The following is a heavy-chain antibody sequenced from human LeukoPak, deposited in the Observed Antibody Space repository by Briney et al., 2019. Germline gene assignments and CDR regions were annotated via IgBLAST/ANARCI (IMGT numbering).Heavy chain of an antibody. CDR3: AKDAAIYGSGSYFDY. CDR1: GFTFSSYA. J-gene: IGHJ4*02. V-gene: IGHV3-23*01. D-gene: IGHD3-10*01. Sequence: GGSLRLSCAASGFTFSSYAMSWVRQAPGKGLEWVSTVSGSGGSTYYADSVKGRFTISRDNSKNTLSLQMNSLRAEDTAVYYCAKDAAIYGSGSYFDYWGQGTLVTVSS. CDR2: VSGSGGST.